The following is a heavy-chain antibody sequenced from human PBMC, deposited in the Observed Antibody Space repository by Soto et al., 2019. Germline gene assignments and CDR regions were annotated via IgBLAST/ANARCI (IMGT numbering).Heavy chain of an antibody. V-gene: IGHV4-39*01. CDR1: GGSVTNSSYY. CDR3: VSQRTTVPTQAYFDY. CDR2: VYYRGKS. J-gene: IGHJ4*02. Sequence: SETLSLTCTVSGGSVTNSSYYWGWIRQSPGEGLEWIGSVYYRGKSYSKSSVKSRVTISVDTSKNRFSLSLNSVTASDTAVYFCVSQRTTVPTQAYFDYWGPGALVTVSS. D-gene: IGHD4-17*01.